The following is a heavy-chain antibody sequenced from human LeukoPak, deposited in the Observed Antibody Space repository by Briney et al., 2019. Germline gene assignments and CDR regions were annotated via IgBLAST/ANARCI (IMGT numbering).Heavy chain of an antibody. V-gene: IGHV1-18*01. CDR2: ISAYNGNT. D-gene: IGHD3-10*01. J-gene: IGHJ4*02. CDR1: GYTFTSYG. Sequence: ASVKVSCKASGYTFTSYGISWVRQAPGQGLEWMGWISAYNGNTNYAQKLQGRVTMTTDTSTSTAYMELRSLRSDDTTVYYCARDAWFGEFGRRYFDYWGQGTLVTVSS. CDR3: ARDAWFGEFGRRYFDY.